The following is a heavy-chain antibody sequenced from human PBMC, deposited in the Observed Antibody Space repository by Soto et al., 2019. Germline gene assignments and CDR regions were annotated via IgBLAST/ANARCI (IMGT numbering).Heavy chain of an antibody. J-gene: IGHJ1*01. Sequence: QVQLVESGGGVVQPGRSLRLSCAASGFTFSSYGMHWVRQAPGKGLEWVAVISYDGSNKYYADSVKGRFTISRDNSKNALYLQMNSLRAEDTAVYYCAKGVVVAATDIQHWGQGTLVTVSS. CDR3: AKGVVVAATDIQH. CDR1: GFTFSSYG. D-gene: IGHD2-15*01. V-gene: IGHV3-30*18. CDR2: ISYDGSNK.